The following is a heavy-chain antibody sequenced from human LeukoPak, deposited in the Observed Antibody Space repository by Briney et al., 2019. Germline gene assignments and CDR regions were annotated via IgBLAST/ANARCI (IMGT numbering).Heavy chain of an antibody. CDR3: ARDSVSYDILTGYYRCNWFDP. CDR2: INPNSGGA. D-gene: IGHD3-9*01. Sequence: ASVTVSCKASGYTFTGYYMHWVRQAPGQGLEWMGWINPNSGGANYAQKFQGRVTMTRDTSISTAYMELSRLRSDDTAVYYCARDSVSYDILTGYYRCNWFDPWGQGTLVTVSS. CDR1: GYTFTGYY. J-gene: IGHJ5*02. V-gene: IGHV1-2*02.